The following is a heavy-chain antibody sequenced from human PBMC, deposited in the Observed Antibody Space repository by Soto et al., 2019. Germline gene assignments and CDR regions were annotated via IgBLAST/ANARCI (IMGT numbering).Heavy chain of an antibody. Sequence: QVQLQESGPGLVKPSETLSLTCTVSGGSISSYYWSWIRQPAGKGLEWIGRIYTSGSTNYNPALKRRVTMSVDTSKNQFSLKLSSVTAADTAVYYCARDRYYDSSGSIRGVWFDPWGQGTLVTVSS. CDR1: GGSISSYY. J-gene: IGHJ5*02. CDR3: ARDRYYDSSGSIRGVWFDP. CDR2: IYTSGST. V-gene: IGHV4-4*07. D-gene: IGHD3-22*01.